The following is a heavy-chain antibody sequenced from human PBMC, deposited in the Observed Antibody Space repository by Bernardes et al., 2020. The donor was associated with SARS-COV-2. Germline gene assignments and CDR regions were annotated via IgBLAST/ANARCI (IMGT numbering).Heavy chain of an antibody. Sequence: ASVKVSCKVSGYTLTELSMHWVRQAPGKGLEWMGGFDPEDGETIYAQKFQGRVTMTEDTSTDTAYMELSSLRSEDTAVYYCATAPPIFGVVRNYYYYYGMDVWGQGTLVTVSS. J-gene: IGHJ6*02. D-gene: IGHD3-3*01. CDR1: GYTLTELS. V-gene: IGHV1-24*01. CDR3: ATAPPIFGVVRNYYYYYGMDV. CDR2: FDPEDGET.